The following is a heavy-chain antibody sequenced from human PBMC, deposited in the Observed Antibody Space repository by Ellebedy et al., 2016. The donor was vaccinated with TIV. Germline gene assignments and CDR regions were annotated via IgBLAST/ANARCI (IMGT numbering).Heavy chain of an antibody. CDR1: GFIFSDHY. D-gene: IGHD1-26*01. V-gene: IGHV3-72*01. CDR3: ARSGSYDTFQS. J-gene: IGHJ5*02. Sequence: GESLKISCAASGFIFSDHYMDWVRQAPGKGLEWVGRIRKKVNGYSTEYAASVKGRFTISRDDSTNSLYLQLNSLNTEDTAVYYCARSGSYDTFQSWGQGTLVTVSS. CDR2: IRKKVNGYST.